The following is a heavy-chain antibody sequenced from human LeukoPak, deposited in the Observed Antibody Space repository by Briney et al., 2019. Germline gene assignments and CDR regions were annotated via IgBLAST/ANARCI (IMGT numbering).Heavy chain of an antibody. Sequence: GGSLRLSCAASGFTFSTYAMSWVRQAPGKGLEWVSGISGSGGGTYYADSVRGRFTISRDNSKNTLYLQMNSLRAEDTAVYYCAKDLIGLAYYFDYGGQGTLVTVSS. V-gene: IGHV3-23*01. D-gene: IGHD3-16*02. CDR3: AKDLIGLAYYFDY. CDR2: ISGSGGGT. CDR1: GFTFSTYA. J-gene: IGHJ4*02.